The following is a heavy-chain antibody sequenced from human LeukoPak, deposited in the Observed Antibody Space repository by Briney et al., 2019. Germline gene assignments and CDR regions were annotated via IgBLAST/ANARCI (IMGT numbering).Heavy chain of an antibody. D-gene: IGHD6-13*01. CDR2: ISWNSGSI. CDR1: GFTFDDYA. J-gene: IGHJ5*02. Sequence: PGGSLRFSCAASGFTFDDYAMHWVRQAPGKGLEWVSGISWNSGSIGYADSVKGRFTISRDNAKNSLYLQMNSLRAEDTALYYCAKARGIAAQFDPWGQGTLVTVSS. V-gene: IGHV3-9*01. CDR3: AKARGIAAQFDP.